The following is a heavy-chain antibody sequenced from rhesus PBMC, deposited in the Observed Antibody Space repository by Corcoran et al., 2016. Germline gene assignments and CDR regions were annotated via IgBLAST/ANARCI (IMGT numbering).Heavy chain of an antibody. CDR3: AFGSIAGTTRGSLDV. V-gene: IGHV3-54*02. CDR2: ISYDGNKK. CDR1: GFTFSSYG. D-gene: IGHD1-20*01. J-gene: IGHJ5-2*02. Sequence: EVQLVESGGGLVQPGGSLRLSCAASGFTFSSYGMHLVRQAPGKGLEWVAVISYDGNKKYYADSGKDRATITRENSKNMIYLQMNNLKVEDTAVYYCAFGSIAGTTRGSLDVWGRGVLVTVSS.